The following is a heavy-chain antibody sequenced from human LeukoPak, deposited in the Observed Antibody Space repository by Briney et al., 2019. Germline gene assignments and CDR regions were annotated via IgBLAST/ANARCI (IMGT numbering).Heavy chain of an antibody. V-gene: IGHV4-59*01. CDR3: ASSITMVRGLFDY. CDR1: GGSISSYY. J-gene: IGHJ4*02. CDR2: IYYSGST. D-gene: IGHD3-10*01. Sequence: SETLFLTCTVSGGSISSYYWSWIRQPPGKGLEWIGYIYYSGSTNYNPSLKSRVTISVDTSKNQFSLKLSSVTAADTAVYYCASSITMVRGLFDYWGQGTLVTVSS.